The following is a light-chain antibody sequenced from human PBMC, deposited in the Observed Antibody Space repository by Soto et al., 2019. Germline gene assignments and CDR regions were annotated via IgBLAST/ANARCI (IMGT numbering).Light chain of an antibody. Sequence: DIQMTPSPSSLSASVGDRVTITCRTSQSISTYLNWYQHKPGKAPKLLIYAASSLQSGAPSRFSGSGSGTDFTLTISSLQPDDFATYYCQQSYSIPWTFGLGTKVELK. CDR3: QQSYSIPWT. V-gene: IGKV1-39*01. CDR2: AAS. J-gene: IGKJ1*01. CDR1: QSISTY.